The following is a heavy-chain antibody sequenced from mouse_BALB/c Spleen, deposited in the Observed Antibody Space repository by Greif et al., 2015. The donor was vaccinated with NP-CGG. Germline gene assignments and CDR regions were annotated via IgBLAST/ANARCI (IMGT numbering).Heavy chain of an antibody. CDR3: ARRTGTEAMDY. D-gene: IGHD4-1*01. V-gene: IGHV1-84*02. J-gene: IGHJ4*01. CDR2: IYPGSGNT. Sequence: QVQLQQSGPELVKPGASVKISCKASGYTFTDYYINWVKQKPGQGLEWIGWIYPGSGNTKHNEKFKGKATLTVDTSSSTGYMPFSSLTSEDTAVYFCARRTGTEAMDYWGQGTSVTVSS. CDR1: GYTFTDYY.